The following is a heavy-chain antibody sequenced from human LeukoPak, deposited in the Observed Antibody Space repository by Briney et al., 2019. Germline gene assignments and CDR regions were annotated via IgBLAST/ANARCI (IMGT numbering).Heavy chain of an antibody. Sequence: PGGSLRLSCAASGFTFSSYGMHWVRQAPGKGLEWVAFIRYDGSNKYYADSVKGRFTISRDNSKNTLYLQMNSLRAEDTAVYYCVKLPLGSSSSDYWGQGTLVTVSS. J-gene: IGHJ4*02. V-gene: IGHV3-30*02. D-gene: IGHD6-6*01. CDR1: GFTFSSYG. CDR3: VKLPLGSSSSDY. CDR2: IRYDGSNK.